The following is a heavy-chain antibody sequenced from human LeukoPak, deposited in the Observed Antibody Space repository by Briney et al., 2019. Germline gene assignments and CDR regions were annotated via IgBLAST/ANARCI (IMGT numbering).Heavy chain of an antibody. V-gene: IGHV5-51*01. J-gene: IGHJ4*02. CDR1: GYSFSSYW. D-gene: IGHD2-2*01. CDR2: IYPGDSDT. Sequence: GESLKISCKGSGYSFSSYWIGWVRQMPGKGLEWMGIIYPGDSDTRYSPSLQGQVSFSVDKSINTAYLQWSTLGASDTAMYYRARQDCYSANCYLEYWGQGTLVTVSS. CDR3: ARQDCYSANCYLEY.